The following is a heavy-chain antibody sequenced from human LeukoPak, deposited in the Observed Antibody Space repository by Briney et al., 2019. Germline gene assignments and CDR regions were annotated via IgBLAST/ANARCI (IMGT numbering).Heavy chain of an antibody. D-gene: IGHD3/OR15-3a*01. CDR3: ARGGNGLQRRDYFDY. J-gene: IGHJ4*02. CDR2: ISSGSGYI. Sequence: PGGSLRLSCVASGFTFSSYSMNWVRQAPGKGLEWVSSISSGSGYIYYADSVKGRFTISRDNAKNSLYLQMNSLRVEDTAVYYCARGGNGLQRRDYFDYWGQGTLVTVSS. V-gene: IGHV3-21*01. CDR1: GFTFSSYS.